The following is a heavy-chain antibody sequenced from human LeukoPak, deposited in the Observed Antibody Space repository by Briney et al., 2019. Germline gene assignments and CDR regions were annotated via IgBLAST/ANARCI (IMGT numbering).Heavy chain of an antibody. V-gene: IGHV3-64*01. CDR3: ARDAGIVGAIYYFDY. Sequence: GGSLRLSCAASGFTFSSYAMHWVRQAPGKGLEYVSAISSNGGSTYYANSVKGRFTISRDNSKNTLYLQMGSLRAEDMAVYYCARDAGIVGAIYYFDYWGQGTLVTVSS. J-gene: IGHJ4*02. CDR2: ISSNGGST. CDR1: GFTFSSYA. D-gene: IGHD1-26*01.